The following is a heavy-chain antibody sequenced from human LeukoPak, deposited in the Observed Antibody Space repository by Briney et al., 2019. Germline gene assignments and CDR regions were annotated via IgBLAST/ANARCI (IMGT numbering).Heavy chain of an antibody. Sequence: SETLSLTCTVSGGSISSYYWSWIRQPAGKRLEWIGRIYTSGSTNYNPSLKSRVTMSVDTSKNQFSLKLSSVTAADTAVYYCARDLIDYGDYDRPSNWFDPWGQGTLVTVSS. J-gene: IGHJ5*02. CDR1: GGSISSYY. V-gene: IGHV4-4*07. D-gene: IGHD4-17*01. CDR3: ARDLIDYGDYDRPSNWFDP. CDR2: IYTSGST.